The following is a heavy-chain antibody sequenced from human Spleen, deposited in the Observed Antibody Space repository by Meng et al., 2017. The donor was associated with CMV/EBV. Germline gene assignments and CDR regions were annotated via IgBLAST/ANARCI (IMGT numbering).Heavy chain of an antibody. D-gene: IGHD3-3*01. CDR1: GFTLSNYW. CDR3: ARDRGFLEWSLDY. J-gene: IGHJ4*02. V-gene: IGHV3-74*01. Sequence: LSLTCAASGFTLSNYWMHWVRQVPGKGLVWVSHINKDGIKTSYAEFVKGRFTISRDIAKNTLFLQMDGLRAEDTAVYYCARDRGFLEWSLDYWGQGALVTVSS. CDR2: INKDGIKT.